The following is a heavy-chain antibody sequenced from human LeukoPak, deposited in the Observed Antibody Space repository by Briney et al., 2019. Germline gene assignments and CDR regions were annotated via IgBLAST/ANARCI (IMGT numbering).Heavy chain of an antibody. D-gene: IGHD3-9*01. CDR3: AKAPPLRYFDWLLPYFDY. V-gene: IGHV3-23*01. CDR2: ISGSGGST. J-gene: IGHJ4*02. CDR1: GFTFSSYA. Sequence: GGSLRLSCAASGFTFSSYAMSWVRQAPGKGLEWVSAISGSGGSTHYADSVKGRFTISRDNSKNTLYLQMNSLRAEDTAVYYCAKAPPLRYFDWLLPYFDYWGQGTLVTVSS.